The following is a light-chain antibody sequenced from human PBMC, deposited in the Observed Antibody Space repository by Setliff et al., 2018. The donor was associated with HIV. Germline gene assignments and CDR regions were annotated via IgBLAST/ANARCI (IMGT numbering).Light chain of an antibody. J-gene: IGLJ1*01. CDR2: VGTGGIVG. CDR1: SGYSEYK. CDR3: GADHGSGSNFVYV. Sequence: QSALTQPPSASASLGASVTLTYTLSSGYSEYKVDWYQQRPGKGPRFVMRVGTGGIVGSKGDGIPDRFSVLGSGLNRSLTIKNIHEEDESDYHCGADHGSGSNFVYVFGTGTKVTVL. V-gene: IGLV9-49*01.